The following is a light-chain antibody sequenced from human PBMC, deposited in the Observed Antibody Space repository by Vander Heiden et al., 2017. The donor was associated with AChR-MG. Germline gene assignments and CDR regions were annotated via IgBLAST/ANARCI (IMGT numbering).Light chain of an antibody. CDR2: DVN. Sequence: QSALTQPRSVSGSPGQSVTISCTGTSSDVASSDSVSWSQLHPGKAPQLMIYDVNKRPSGVPDRFSGSKSGNTASLTISGLQAEDEADYYCSSYAGTYTFVFGGGTKLTVL. V-gene: IGLV2-11*01. CDR3: SSYAGTYTFV. CDR1: SSDVASSDS. J-gene: IGLJ3*02.